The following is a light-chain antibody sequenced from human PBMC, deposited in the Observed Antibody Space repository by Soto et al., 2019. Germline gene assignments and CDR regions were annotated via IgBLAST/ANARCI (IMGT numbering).Light chain of an antibody. CDR2: LEGGGKY. CDR3: ETWDSSLGV. V-gene: IGLV4-60*02. J-gene: IGLJ3*02. CDR1: SGHSHYI. Sequence: QLVLTQASSASASLGSSVKLTCTLSSGHSHYIIAWHQQQPGKAPRYLMKLEGGGKYSKGSGVPDRFSGSSSGADRYLTISNLQFEDEADYYCETWDSSLGVFGGGTKLTVL.